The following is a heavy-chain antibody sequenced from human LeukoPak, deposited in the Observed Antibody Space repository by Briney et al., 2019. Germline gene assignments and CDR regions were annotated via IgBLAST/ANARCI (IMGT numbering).Heavy chain of an antibody. CDR2: ISYDGSNK. J-gene: IGHJ4*02. D-gene: IGHD6-13*01. Sequence: GGSLRLSCAASGFTFSSYAMHWVRQAPGKGLEWVAVISYDGSNKYYADSVKGRFTISRDNSKNTLYLQMNSLRAEDTAVYYCARDIGSSSWYGGLDCWGQGTLVTVSS. V-gene: IGHV3-30-3*01. CDR3: ARDIGSSSWYGGLDC. CDR1: GFTFSSYA.